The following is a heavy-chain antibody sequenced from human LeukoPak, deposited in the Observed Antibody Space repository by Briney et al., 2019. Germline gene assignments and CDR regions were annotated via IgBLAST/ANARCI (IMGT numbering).Heavy chain of an antibody. J-gene: IGHJ6*03. Sequence: ASVKVSCKASGYTFTSYGISWVRQAPGQGLEWMGWISAYNGNTNYAQKLQGRVTMTTDTSTSTAYMELRSLRSDDTAVYYCASDTDSGSYYLTYYYYYYYMDVWGKGTTVTVSS. CDR2: ISAYNGNT. V-gene: IGHV1-18*01. CDR1: GYTFTSYG. CDR3: ASDTDSGSYYLTYYYYYYYMDV. D-gene: IGHD1-26*01.